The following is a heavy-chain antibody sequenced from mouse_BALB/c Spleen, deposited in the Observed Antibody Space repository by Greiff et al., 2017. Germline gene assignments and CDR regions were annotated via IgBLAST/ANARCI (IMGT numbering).Heavy chain of an antibody. J-gene: IGHJ3*01. CDR2: ISSGGGST. D-gene: IGHD1-1*01. CDR1: GFAFSSYD. Sequence: EVQLVESGGGLVKPGGSLKLSCAASGFAFSSYDMSWVRQTPEKRLEWVAYISSGGGSTYYPDTVKGRFTISRDNAKNTLYLQMSSLKSEDTAMYYCARHLNYYGSSGFAYWGQGTLVTVSA. CDR3: ARHLNYYGSSGFAY. V-gene: IGHV5-12-1*01.